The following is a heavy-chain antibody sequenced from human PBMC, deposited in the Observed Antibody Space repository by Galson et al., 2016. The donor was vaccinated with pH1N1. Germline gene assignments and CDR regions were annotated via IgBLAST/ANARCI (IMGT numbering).Heavy chain of an antibody. CDR2: MNKDGNKK. CDR3: GRAVGRAEAH. CDR1: GFTLSSYW. J-gene: IGHJ4*02. V-gene: IGHV3-7*01. D-gene: IGHD1-26*01. Sequence: SLRLSCAASGFTLSSYWMSWVRQAPGKGLESVANMNKDGNKKYYVDSVKGRFIISKDYSKNSLYLQMNSLGAEETAMYYCGRAVGRAEAHWGQGTLVTVSS.